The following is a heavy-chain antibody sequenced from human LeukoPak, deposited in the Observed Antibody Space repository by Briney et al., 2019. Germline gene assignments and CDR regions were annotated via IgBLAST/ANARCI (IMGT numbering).Heavy chain of an antibody. V-gene: IGHV4-38-2*01. CDR1: GYSISSGYY. J-gene: IGHJ5*02. Sequence: KSSETLSLTCAVSGYSISSGYYWGWIRQPPGKGLEWIGSIYHSGSTYYNPSLKSRVTISVDTSKNQFSLKLSSVTAADTAVYYCARQSKMITIFGVVPWGWFDPWGQGTLVTVSS. CDR3: ARQSKMITIFGVVPWGWFDP. D-gene: IGHD3-3*01. CDR2: IYHSGST.